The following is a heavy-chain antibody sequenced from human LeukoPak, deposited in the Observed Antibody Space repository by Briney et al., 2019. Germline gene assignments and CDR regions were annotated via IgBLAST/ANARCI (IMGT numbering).Heavy chain of an antibody. Sequence: TSETLSLTCTVSGASISGSISGGTYYWNWIRQPARKGLEWIGRMYNGGTTINYSPSLKSRVTISVDTSKNQFSLNVTSVTAADTAVYYCARSTNRLDSWGQGTLVTVSS. V-gene: IGHV4-61*02. D-gene: IGHD1-14*01. CDR3: ARSTNRLDS. CDR1: GASISGSISGGTYY. CDR2: MYNGGTT. J-gene: IGHJ4*02.